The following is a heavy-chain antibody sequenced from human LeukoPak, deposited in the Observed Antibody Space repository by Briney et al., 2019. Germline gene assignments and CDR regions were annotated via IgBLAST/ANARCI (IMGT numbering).Heavy chain of an antibody. V-gene: IGHV1-18*01. CDR2: ISANNNNT. Sequence: ASVKVSGKASGYSYTTYGISWVRQAPGQGLEWMGWISANNNNTDNVQKLQGRVTMTTDTSTSTAYMELRSLRSDDTAVYYCARALYHTFDYWGQGTLVTVSS. J-gene: IGHJ4*02. CDR3: ARALYHTFDY. CDR1: GYSYTTYG. D-gene: IGHD2-2*01.